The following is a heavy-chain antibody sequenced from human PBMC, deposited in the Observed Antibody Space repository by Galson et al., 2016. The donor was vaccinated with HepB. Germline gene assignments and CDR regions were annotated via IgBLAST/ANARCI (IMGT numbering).Heavy chain of an antibody. Sequence: SETLSLTCTVTGDSVSSRSYYWTWIRQPPGRELEYIGLVYYNGRTYYRPSLKSRLTISIDTSRNQVSLELQSVTAADTAVYYCARYAGVGATPGRFDYWGRGTLVTDSA. CDR1: GDSVSSRSYY. CDR3: ARYAGVGATPGRFDY. D-gene: IGHD1-26*01. J-gene: IGHJ4*02. V-gene: IGHV4-61*01. CDR2: VYYNGRT.